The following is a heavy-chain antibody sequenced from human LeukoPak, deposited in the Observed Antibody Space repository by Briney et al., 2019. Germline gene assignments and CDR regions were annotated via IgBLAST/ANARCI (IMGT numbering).Heavy chain of an antibody. CDR1: GDSLNTYY. CDR3: ARVVRGVVTSNWFDP. D-gene: IGHD2-21*02. Sequence: SETLSLTCTVSGDSLNTYYWTWIRQTPGQELEWIGFVGSSGTSNYNPSLKSRVSISIDTSKNQFSLALTSVTPADTAVYYCARVVRGVVTSNWFDPWGQGTLVSVSS. V-gene: IGHV4-59*01. J-gene: IGHJ5*02. CDR2: VGSSGTS.